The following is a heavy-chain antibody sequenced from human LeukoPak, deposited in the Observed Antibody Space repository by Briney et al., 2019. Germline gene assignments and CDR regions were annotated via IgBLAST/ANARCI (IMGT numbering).Heavy chain of an antibody. V-gene: IGHV3-33*08. CDR2: IWYDGINK. CDR1: GFTYSNSR. CDR3: ARDSSGGGWRYFDY. D-gene: IGHD6-19*01. J-gene: IGHJ4*02. Sequence: GWSLTLSCAASGFTYSNSRMSWVRQAPGKGLEWVAEIWYDGINKYYGDALKGRFNIFRDNFKNPLDLEMNSLRAEDTAVYFCARDSSGGGWRYFDYWGQGTLVTVSS.